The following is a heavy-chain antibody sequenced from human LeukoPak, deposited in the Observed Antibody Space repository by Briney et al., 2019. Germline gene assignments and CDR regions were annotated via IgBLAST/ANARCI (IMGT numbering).Heavy chain of an antibody. D-gene: IGHD3-3*01. J-gene: IGHJ5*02. CDR2: ISAYNGNT. CDR1: GYTFTSYG. CDR3: ARGQRRPEMYYDFGGEFDP. Sequence: ASVTVSFRASGYTFTSYGISWVRQAPGQGGEWMGWISAYNGNTNYAQKLQGRVTMTTDTSTSTAYMELRSLRSDDMAVYYCARGQRRPEMYYDFGGEFDPWGQGTLVTVSS. V-gene: IGHV1-18*03.